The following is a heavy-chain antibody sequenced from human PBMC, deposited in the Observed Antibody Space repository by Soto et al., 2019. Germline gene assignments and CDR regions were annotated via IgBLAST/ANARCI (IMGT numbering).Heavy chain of an antibody. J-gene: IGHJ4*02. CDR2: ISSSSSYT. Sequence: GGSLRLSCAASGFTFSDYYMSWIRQAPGKGLEWVSYISSSSSYTNYADSVKGRFTISRDNAKNSLYLQMNSLRAEDTAVYYCARAPVDTAMVDAWHFDYWGQGTLVTVSS. V-gene: IGHV3-11*06. D-gene: IGHD5-18*01. CDR3: ARAPVDTAMVDAWHFDY. CDR1: GFTFSDYY.